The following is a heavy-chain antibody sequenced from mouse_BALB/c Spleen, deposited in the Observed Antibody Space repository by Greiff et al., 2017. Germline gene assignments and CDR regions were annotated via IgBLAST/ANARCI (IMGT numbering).Heavy chain of an antibody. D-gene: IGHD2-2*01. CDR1: GFNIKNPY. V-gene: IGHV14-3*02. Sequence: VPLKQSGAELVKPGAPVKLSCTASGFNIKNPYITWVKQRPEQGLEWIGRIDPANGNTKYDPKFQGKATITADTSSNTAYLQLSSLTSEDTAVYYCARSGGYDGAYYAMDYWGQGTSVTVSS. J-gene: IGHJ4*01. CDR2: IDPANGNT. CDR3: ARSGGYDGAYYAMDY.